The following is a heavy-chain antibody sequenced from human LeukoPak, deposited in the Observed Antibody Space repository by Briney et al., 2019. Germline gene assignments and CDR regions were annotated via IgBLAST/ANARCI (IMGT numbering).Heavy chain of an antibody. CDR3: AKDKGYSSSWSYYFDY. V-gene: IGHV3-23*01. CDR1: GFTFSSYA. J-gene: IGHJ4*02. Sequence: GSLRLSCAASGFTFSSYAMSWVRQAPGKGLEWVSTISGSSGSTYYADSVKGRFTISRDNSKNTLYLEMNSLRAEDTAVYYCAKDKGYSSSWSYYFDYWGQGTLVTVSS. D-gene: IGHD6-13*01. CDR2: ISGSSGST.